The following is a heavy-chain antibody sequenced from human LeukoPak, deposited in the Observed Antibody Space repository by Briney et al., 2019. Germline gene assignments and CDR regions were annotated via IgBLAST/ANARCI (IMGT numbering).Heavy chain of an antibody. CDR3: AKAYCSGGSCYSDYYYGMDV. D-gene: IGHD2-15*01. J-gene: IGHJ6*02. CDR2: ISGSGGST. CDR1: GFTFSSYA. Sequence: PGGSLRLSCAASGFTFSSYAMSWVRQAPGKGLEWVSAISGSGGSTYYADSVKGRFTISRDNSKNTLYLQMNSLRAEDTAVYYCAKAYCSGGSCYSDYYYGMDVWGQGTTVTVSS. V-gene: IGHV3-23*01.